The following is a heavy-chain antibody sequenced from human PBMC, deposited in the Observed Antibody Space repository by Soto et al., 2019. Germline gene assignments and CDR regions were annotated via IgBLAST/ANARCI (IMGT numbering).Heavy chain of an antibody. Sequence: EVQLVESGGGLVKPGGPLRLSCAASGLTFSTFTRNWVGQAPGKGLEWVSSISSSSSYIYYADSVKGRFTISRDNAKNSLYLQMNSLRAEDTAVYYCARTPGFLGYCSSTSCPYGMDVWGQGTTVTVSS. CDR3: ARTPGFLGYCSSTSCPYGMDV. D-gene: IGHD2-2*01. CDR1: GLTFSTFT. J-gene: IGHJ6*02. V-gene: IGHV3-21*01. CDR2: ISSSSSYI.